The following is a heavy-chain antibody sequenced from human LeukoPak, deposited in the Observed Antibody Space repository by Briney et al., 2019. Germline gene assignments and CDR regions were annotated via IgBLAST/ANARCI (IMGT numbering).Heavy chain of an antibody. D-gene: IGHD5-18*01. CDR1: GYTFTSYG. J-gene: IGHJ4*02. CDR2: ISAYNGNT. V-gene: IGHV1-18*01. Sequence: ASVKVSCKASGYTFTSYGISWVRQAPGQGLECMGWISAYNGNTNYAQKLQGRVTMTTDTSTSTAYMELRSLRSDDTAVYYCARSNGIQLWTYYFDYWGQGTLVTVSS. CDR3: ARSNGIQLWTYYFDY.